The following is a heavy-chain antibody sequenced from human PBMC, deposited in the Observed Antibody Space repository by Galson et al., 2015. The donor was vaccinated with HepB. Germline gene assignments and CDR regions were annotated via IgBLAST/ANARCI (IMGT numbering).Heavy chain of an antibody. CDR3: ARDPGYNGYERGDLFDI. D-gene: IGHD5-12*01. V-gene: IGHV1-18*04. J-gene: IGHJ3*02. Sequence: SCKASGYTFTSYGISWVRQAPGQGLEWMGWISAYNGDTNYAQKLQGRVTMTTDTSTSTAYMELRSLRSDDTAVYYCARDPGYNGYERGDLFDIWGQGTMVTVSS. CDR2: ISAYNGDT. CDR1: GYTFTSYG.